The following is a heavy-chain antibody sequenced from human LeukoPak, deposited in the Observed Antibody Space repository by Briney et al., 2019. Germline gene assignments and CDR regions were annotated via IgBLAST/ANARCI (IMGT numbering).Heavy chain of an antibody. CDR3: ARDPDYGDPY. V-gene: IGHV3-11*01. J-gene: IGHJ4*02. D-gene: IGHD4-17*01. CDR2: ITSSGTTI. CDR1: GFTLTDHY. Sequence: GGSLRLSCTVSGFTLTDHYMSWYRQSPERGLEWISWITSSGTTIDYADSVKGRFTISRDNRKNSVYLQMSSLRADDTAVYYCARDPDYGDPYWGQGTLVTVSS.